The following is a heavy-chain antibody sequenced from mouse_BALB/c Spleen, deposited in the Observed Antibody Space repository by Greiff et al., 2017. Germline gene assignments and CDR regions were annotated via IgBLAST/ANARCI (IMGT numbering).Heavy chain of an antibody. CDR2: IRNKANGYTT. Sequence: EVKVEESGGGLVQPGGSLRLSCATSGFTFTDYYMSWVRQPPGKALAWLGFIRNKANGYTTEYSASVKGRFTISRDNSQSILYLQMNTLRAEDSATYYCARRGATVAVDWFAYWGQGTLVTVSA. D-gene: IGHD1-1*01. CDR3: ARRGATVAVDWFAY. J-gene: IGHJ3*01. CDR1: GFTFTDYY. V-gene: IGHV7-3*02.